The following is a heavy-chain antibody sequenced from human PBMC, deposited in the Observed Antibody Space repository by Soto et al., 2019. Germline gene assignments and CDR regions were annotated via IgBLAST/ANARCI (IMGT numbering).Heavy chain of an antibody. V-gene: IGHV3-30-3*01. J-gene: IGHJ4*02. Sequence: PGGSLRLSCAASGFTYSSYAMHWVRQAPGKGLEWVAVISYDGSNKYYADSVKGRFTISRDNSKNTLYLQMNSLRAEDTAVYYCERDGRVATISSVVDYWGQGTLVTVSS. CDR3: ERDGRVATISSVVDY. D-gene: IGHD5-12*01. CDR2: ISYDGSNK. CDR1: GFTYSSYA.